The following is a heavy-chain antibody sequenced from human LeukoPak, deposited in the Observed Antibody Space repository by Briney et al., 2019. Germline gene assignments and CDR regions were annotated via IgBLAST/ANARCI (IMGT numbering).Heavy chain of an antibody. Sequence: GGSLRLSCEASGFTFSSYWMSWVRQAPGKGLEWVANIKQGGSEKYYVDSVKGRFTISRDNAKNSLYLQMNSLRAEDTAVYYCARERGQWLVRYYYGMDVWGQGTTVTVSS. CDR3: ARERGQWLVRYYYGMDV. D-gene: IGHD6-19*01. CDR2: IKQGGSEK. V-gene: IGHV3-7*03. CDR1: GFTFSSYW. J-gene: IGHJ6*02.